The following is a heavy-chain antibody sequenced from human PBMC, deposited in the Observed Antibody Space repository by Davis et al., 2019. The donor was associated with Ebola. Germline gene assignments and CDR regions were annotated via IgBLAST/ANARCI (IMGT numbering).Heavy chain of an antibody. V-gene: IGHV4-4*07. CDR3: ASAVTGVCSSSWYFYCHDAFDI. D-gene: IGHD6-13*01. CDR2: IYTSGST. Sequence: PSETLSLTCTVSGGSISSYYWSWIRQPAGKGLEWIGRIYTSGSTNYNPSLKSRVTMSVDTSKNQFSLKLSSVTAADTAVYYCASAVTGVCSSSWYFYCHDAFDIWGQGTRVTVSS. J-gene: IGHJ3*02. CDR1: GGSISSYY.